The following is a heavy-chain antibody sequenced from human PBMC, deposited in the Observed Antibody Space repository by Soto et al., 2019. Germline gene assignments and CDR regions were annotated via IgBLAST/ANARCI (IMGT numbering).Heavy chain of an antibody. J-gene: IGHJ5*02. Sequence: SVKVSCKASGGTFSSYAISWVRQAPGQGLEWMGGIIPIFGTANYAQKFQGRVTITADESTSTAYMELSSLRSEDTAVYYCARVEVVITQYNWFDPWGQGTLVTVSS. CDR2: IIPIFGTA. D-gene: IGHD3-22*01. V-gene: IGHV1-69*13. CDR1: GGTFSSYA. CDR3: ARVEVVITQYNWFDP.